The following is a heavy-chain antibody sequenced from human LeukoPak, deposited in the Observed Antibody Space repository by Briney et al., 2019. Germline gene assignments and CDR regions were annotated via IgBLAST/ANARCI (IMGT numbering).Heavy chain of an antibody. CDR2: VYTSGNT. CDR1: GGSISSYY. D-gene: IGHD3-22*01. CDR3: AREATRSGSSDYYHFVY. Sequence: SETLSLTXTVSGGSISSYYWSWIRQPAGKGLEWIGRVYTSGNTNYNPSLKSRVTMSVDTSKNQFSLKLSSVTAADTAVYYCAREATRSGSSDYYHFVYWGQGTLATVSS. V-gene: IGHV4-4*07. J-gene: IGHJ4*02.